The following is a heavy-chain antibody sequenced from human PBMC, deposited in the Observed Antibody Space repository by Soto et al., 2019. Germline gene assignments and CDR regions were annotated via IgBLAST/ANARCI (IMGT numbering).Heavy chain of an antibody. Sequence: GGSLRLSCAASGFTVSSKYMSWVRQAPGKGLEWVSVIYSGGSTYYADSVKGRFTISRDNSKNMLYLQMNSLRAEDTAIYYCAKDFMARGPDAPFDCWGQGTLVTVSS. CDR2: IYSGGST. V-gene: IGHV3-53*01. D-gene: IGHD3-10*01. CDR3: AKDFMARGPDAPFDC. CDR1: GFTVSSKY. J-gene: IGHJ4*02.